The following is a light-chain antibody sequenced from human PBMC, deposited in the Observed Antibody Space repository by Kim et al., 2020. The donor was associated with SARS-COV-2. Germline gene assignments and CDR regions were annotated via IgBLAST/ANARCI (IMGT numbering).Light chain of an antibody. CDR1: SGSIDDNY. V-gene: IGLV6-57*04. CDR3: QSYNRSNVV. J-gene: IGLJ2*01. CDR2: EDD. Sequence: NFMLTQPLSVSESPGKTVTISCTRSSGSIDDNYVQRYQQRPGGVPTAVIYEDDQRPSGVSDRFSGSIDNSSNSASLTNSGLKTEDEADYYCQSYNRSNVVFGGGTQLTVL.